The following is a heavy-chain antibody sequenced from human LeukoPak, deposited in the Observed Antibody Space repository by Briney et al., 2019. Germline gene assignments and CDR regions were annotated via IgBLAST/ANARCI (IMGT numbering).Heavy chain of an antibody. D-gene: IGHD3-22*01. CDR3: TRGGYYDSSGYPYFDY. J-gene: IGHJ4*02. V-gene: IGHV3-49*03. Sequence: GGSLRLSCTTSGFSFGDYGMSWFRQAPGKGLEWVGFIRSKTYGGTTEYAASVKGRFTISSDDSKSIAYLQMSSLKTEDTAVYYCTRGGYYDSSGYPYFDYWGQGTLVTVSS. CDR2: IRSKTYGGTT. CDR1: GFSFGDYG.